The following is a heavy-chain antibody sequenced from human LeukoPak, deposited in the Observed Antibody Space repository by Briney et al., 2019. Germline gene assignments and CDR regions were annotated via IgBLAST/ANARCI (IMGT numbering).Heavy chain of an antibody. J-gene: IGHJ4*02. CDR3: ARPRGLRYFDWLSTEFDY. D-gene: IGHD3-9*01. CDR1: GYTFTGYY. Sequence: ASVKVSCKASGYTFTGYYMHWVRQAPGQGLEWMGWINPNSGGTNYAQKFQGRVTVTRDTSISTAYMELSRLRSDDTAVYYCARPRGLRYFDWLSTEFDYWGQGTLVTVSS. CDR2: INPNSGGT. V-gene: IGHV1-2*02.